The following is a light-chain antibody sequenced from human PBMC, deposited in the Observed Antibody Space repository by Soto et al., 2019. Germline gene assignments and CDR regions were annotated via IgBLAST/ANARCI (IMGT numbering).Light chain of an antibody. CDR1: QSISSY. Sequence: DIQITQSPSSLSASVGDRVTITCRASQSISSYLNWYQQKPGKAPKLLIYAASSLQSGVPSRFSGSGSGTDFTLTISSLRPEDFATYYCQQSYSTLRTFGQGTKVDIK. CDR2: AAS. J-gene: IGKJ1*01. V-gene: IGKV1-39*01. CDR3: QQSYSTLRT.